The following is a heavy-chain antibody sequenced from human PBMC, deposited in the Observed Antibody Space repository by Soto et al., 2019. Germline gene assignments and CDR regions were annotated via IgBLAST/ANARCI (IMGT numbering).Heavy chain of an antibody. D-gene: IGHD5-12*01. CDR3: ARVVATIYSSYAFDI. CDR2: IIPIFGTA. Sequence: ASVKVSCKASGGTFSSYAISWVRQAPGQGLEWMGGIIPIFGTANYAQKFQGRVTITRDTSASTAYMELSSLRSEDTAVYYCARVVATIYSSYAFDIWGQGTMVTVSS. CDR1: GGTFSSYA. J-gene: IGHJ3*02. V-gene: IGHV1-69*05.